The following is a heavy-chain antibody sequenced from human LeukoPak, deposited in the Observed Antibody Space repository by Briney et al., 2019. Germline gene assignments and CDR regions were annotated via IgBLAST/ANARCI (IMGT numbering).Heavy chain of an antibody. V-gene: IGHV4-59*08. CDR1: GDSIGTYY. D-gene: IGHD6-19*01. CDR2: IYYSGST. J-gene: IGHJ2*01. Sequence: SETLSLTCTVSGDSIGTYYWSWIRQPPGKGLEWIGHIYYSGSTKYNPSLKSRVTISVDTSKNQFSLKLSSVTAADTAVYYCARHVSVAVAGYWYFDLWGRGTLVTVSS. CDR3: ARHVSVAVAGYWYFDL.